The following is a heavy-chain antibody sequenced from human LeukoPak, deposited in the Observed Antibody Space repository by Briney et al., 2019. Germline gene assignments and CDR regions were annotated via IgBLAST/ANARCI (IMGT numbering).Heavy chain of an antibody. Sequence: SETLSLTCTVSGGSISSGGYYWSWIRQHPGKGLEGIGYIYYSGSTYYNRSLKSRVTISVDTSKNQFSLKLSSVTAADTAVYYCARKPSGDPDAFDIWGQGTMVTVSS. D-gene: IGHD7-27*01. J-gene: IGHJ3*02. V-gene: IGHV4-31*03. CDR1: GGSISSGGYY. CDR2: IYYSGST. CDR3: ARKPSGDPDAFDI.